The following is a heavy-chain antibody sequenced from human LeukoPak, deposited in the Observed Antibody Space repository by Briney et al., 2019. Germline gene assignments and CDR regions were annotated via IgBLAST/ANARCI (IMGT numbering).Heavy chain of an antibody. V-gene: IGHV3-30-3*01. J-gene: IGHJ4*02. CDR2: ISYDGSNK. Sequence: GRSLRLSCAASGSTFSSYAMHWVRQAPGKGLEWVAVISYDGSNKYYADSVKGRFTISRDNSKNTLYLQMNSLRAEDTAVYYCARDRWGGVGSDYWGQGTLVTVSS. CDR3: ARDRWGGVGSDY. D-gene: IGHD3-16*01. CDR1: GSTFSSYA.